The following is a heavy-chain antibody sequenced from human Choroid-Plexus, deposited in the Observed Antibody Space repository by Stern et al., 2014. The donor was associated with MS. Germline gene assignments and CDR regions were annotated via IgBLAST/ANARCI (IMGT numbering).Heavy chain of an antibody. CDR2: VSYDGSNK. D-gene: IGHD2/OR15-2a*01. CDR3: AKDRHYLTYFFDH. CDR1: GFTFGSCA. Sequence: EQLVESGGGVVQPGRPLRLSCVASGFTFGSCAMHWVRQAPGKGLEWVGGVSYDGSNKYYADSVKGRFTISRNNSQNTLYMQMSSLRPEDTAVYYCAKDRHYLTYFFDHWGQGSLVTVSS. V-gene: IGHV3-30*18. J-gene: IGHJ5*02.